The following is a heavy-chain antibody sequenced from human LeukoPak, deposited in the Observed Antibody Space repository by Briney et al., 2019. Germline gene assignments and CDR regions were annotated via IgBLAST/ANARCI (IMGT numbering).Heavy chain of an antibody. CDR3: AREGTDYDFWSGYLDAFDI. CDR2: ISAYNGNT. J-gene: IGHJ3*02. Sequence: ASVKVSCKASGYTFTSYGISWVRQAPGQGLEWMGWISAYNGNTNYAQKLQGRVTMTTDTSTSTAYMELRSLRSDDTAVYYCAREGTDYDFWSGYLDAFDIWGQGTMVIVSS. V-gene: IGHV1-18*01. CDR1: GYTFTSYG. D-gene: IGHD3-3*01.